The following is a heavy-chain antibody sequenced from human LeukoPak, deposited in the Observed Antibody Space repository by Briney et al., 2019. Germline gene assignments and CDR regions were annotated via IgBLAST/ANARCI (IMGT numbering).Heavy chain of an antibody. CDR3: ARRYCSSTSCLLDY. CDR2: ISGSGGST. D-gene: IGHD2-2*01. Sequence: GGPVRLSCAASGFTFSSYAMSWVRQAPGKGLEWVSAISGSGGSTYYADSVKGRFTISRDNSKNTLYLQMNSLRAEDTAVYYCARRYCSSTSCLLDYWGQGTLVTVSS. CDR1: GFTFSSYA. J-gene: IGHJ4*02. V-gene: IGHV3-23*01.